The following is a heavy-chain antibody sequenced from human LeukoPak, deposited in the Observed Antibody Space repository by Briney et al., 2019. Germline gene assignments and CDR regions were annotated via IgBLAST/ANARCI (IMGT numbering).Heavy chain of an antibody. CDR2: IDYSGYT. CDR3: ARDAAYCGGDCSDAFHI. Sequence: SETLSLTCTVSGGSISSYYWSWIRQPPGKGLEWIGYIDYSGYTNYNPSLKSRVTISVDTSKNQFSLKLTSVTAADTAVYYCARDAAYCGGDCSDAFHIWGQGTMVTVSS. CDR1: GGSISSYY. V-gene: IGHV4-59*13. J-gene: IGHJ3*02. D-gene: IGHD2-21*02.